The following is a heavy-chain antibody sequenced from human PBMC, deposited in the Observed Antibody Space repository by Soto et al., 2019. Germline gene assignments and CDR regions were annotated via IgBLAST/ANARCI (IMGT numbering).Heavy chain of an antibody. CDR3: ARGPAANVLRPALHYYYYYGMDV. CDR1: GFTFSSYA. V-gene: IGHV3-30-3*01. J-gene: IGHJ6*02. CDR2: ISYDGSNK. Sequence: PGGSLRLSCAASGFTFSSYAMHWVRQAPGEGLEWVAVISYDGSNKYYADSVKGRFTISRDNSKNTLYLQMNSLRAEDTAVYYCARGPAANVLRPALHYYYYYGMDVWGQGTTVTVSS. D-gene: IGHD3-3*01.